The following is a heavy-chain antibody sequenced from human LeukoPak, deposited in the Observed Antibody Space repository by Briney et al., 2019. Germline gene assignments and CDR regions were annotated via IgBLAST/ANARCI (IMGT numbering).Heavy chain of an antibody. CDR1: GFTFSSYD. J-gene: IGHJ4*02. CDR3: LRGDRRDY. CDR2: IRPSGDNT. V-gene: IGHV3-21*06. Sequence: PGGALRLSCAASGFTFSSYDMTWVRQAPGRGLEWVSSIRPSGDNTYYGDSVKGRFIISRDNAKDSLYLQMNSLRVEDTAVYYCLRGDRRDYWGQGTLVTVSS.